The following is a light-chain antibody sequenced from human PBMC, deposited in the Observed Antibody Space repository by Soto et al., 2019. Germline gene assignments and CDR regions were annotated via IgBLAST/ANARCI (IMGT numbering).Light chain of an antibody. CDR2: DVS. CDR3: SSYTSSSTAYV. Sequence: ALTQPASVSGSPGQSITISCTGTSSDVGGYNYVSWYQQHPGKAPKLMIYDVSNRPSGVSNRFSGSKSGNTASLTISGLQAEDEADYYCSSYTSSSTAYVFGTGTKVTVL. V-gene: IGLV2-14*01. J-gene: IGLJ1*01. CDR1: SSDVGGYNY.